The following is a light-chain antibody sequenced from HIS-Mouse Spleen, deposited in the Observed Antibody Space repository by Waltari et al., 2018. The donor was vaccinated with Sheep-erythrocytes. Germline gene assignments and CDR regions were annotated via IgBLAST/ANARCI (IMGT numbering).Light chain of an antibody. CDR3: AAWDDSLNGRV. J-gene: IGLJ3*02. CDR1: SSNIGSNT. V-gene: IGLV1-44*01. CDR2: SNN. Sequence: QSVLTQPPSASGTPGQRVTISCSGSSSNIGSNTVNWYQQLPGTAPKLLIHSNNQRPQGVPDRFSGSKSGTSASLAISGLQSEDEADYYCAAWDDSLNGRVFGGGTKLTVL.